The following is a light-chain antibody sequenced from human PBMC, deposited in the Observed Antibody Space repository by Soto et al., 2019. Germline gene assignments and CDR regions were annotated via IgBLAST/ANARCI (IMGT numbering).Light chain of an antibody. Sequence: QSVLTQPPSVSGSPGQSVAISCTGTSSEVGSFNRVSWHQQPPGTAPRLIISEVSNRPSGVPDRFSGSKSGNTASLTISGLQAEDEADYYCSSYTITNTYVFGTGTKVTVL. CDR1: SSEVGSFNR. J-gene: IGLJ1*01. CDR2: EVS. V-gene: IGLV2-18*02. CDR3: SSYTITNTYV.